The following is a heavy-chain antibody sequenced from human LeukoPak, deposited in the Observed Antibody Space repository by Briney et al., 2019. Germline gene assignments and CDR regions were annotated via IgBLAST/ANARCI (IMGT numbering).Heavy chain of an antibody. CDR3: ARGGGYCSGGSCPYYFDY. V-gene: IGHV1-8*01. D-gene: IGHD2-15*01. Sequence: ASVKVSCKASGYTSTSYDINWVRQATGQGLEWMGWMNPNSGNTGYAQKFQGRVTMATDTSISTAYMELSSLTSEDTAVYYCARGGGYCSGGSCPYYFDYWGQGTLVTVSS. CDR2: MNPNSGNT. J-gene: IGHJ4*02. CDR1: GYTSTSYD.